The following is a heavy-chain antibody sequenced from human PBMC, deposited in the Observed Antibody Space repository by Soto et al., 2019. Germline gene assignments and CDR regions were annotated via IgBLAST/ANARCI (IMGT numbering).Heavy chain of an antibody. CDR3: ALSRGEYQLLYLTEDY. CDR2: INAGNGNT. V-gene: IGHV1-3*01. Sequence: ASVKVSCKASGYTFTSYAMHWVRQAPGQRLEWMGWINAGNGNTKYSQKFQGRVTITRDTSASTAYMELSSLRSEDTAVYYCALSRGEYQLLYLTEDYWGQGTLVTVSS. CDR1: GYTFTSYA. D-gene: IGHD2-2*02. J-gene: IGHJ4*02.